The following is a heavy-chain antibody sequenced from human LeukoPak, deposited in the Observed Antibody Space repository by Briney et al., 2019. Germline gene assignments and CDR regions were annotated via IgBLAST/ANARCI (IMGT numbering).Heavy chain of an antibody. CDR3: ARVAPSYYYDSSGYLPN. CDR2: IYYSGST. Sequence: SETLSLTCTVSGGSISSYYWSWIRQPPGKGLEWIGYIYYSGSTNYNPSLKSRVTISVDTSKNQFSLKLSSVTAADTAVYYCARVAPSYYYDSSGYLPNWGQGTLVTVSS. V-gene: IGHV4-59*01. J-gene: IGHJ4*02. CDR1: GGSISSYY. D-gene: IGHD3-22*01.